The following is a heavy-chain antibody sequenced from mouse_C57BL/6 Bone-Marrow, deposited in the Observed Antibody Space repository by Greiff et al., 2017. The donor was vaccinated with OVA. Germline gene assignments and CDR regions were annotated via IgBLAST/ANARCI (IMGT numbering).Heavy chain of an antibody. J-gene: IGHJ3*01. CDR3: ARLPYYAPDFAY. Sequence: QVQLQQPGAELVKPGASVKMSCKASGYTFTSYWITWVKQRPGQGLEWIGDIYPGSGSTNYNEKFKSKATLTVDKSSSTAYMQLSSLTSEDSAVYYCARLPYYAPDFAYWGQGTLVTVSA. V-gene: IGHV1-55*01. D-gene: IGHD1-1*02. CDR1: GYTFTSYW. CDR2: IYPGSGST.